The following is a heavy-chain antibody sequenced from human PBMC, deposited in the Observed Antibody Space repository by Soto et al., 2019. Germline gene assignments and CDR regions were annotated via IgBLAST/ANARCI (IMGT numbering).Heavy chain of an antibody. CDR2: INYSGTT. J-gene: IGHJ6*02. CDR3: ARAASIAAPGGTNYYCGMDV. V-gene: IGHV4-39*01. D-gene: IGHD6-13*01. Sequence: SETVSLTCTLSGGSISSEFYYWAWIRQPPGKGLEWIGNINYSGTTYYNPSLKSRVTISVDASKNQFSLHLNSVTPEDTAVYYCARAASIAAPGGTNYYCGMDVWGQGTTVT. CDR1: GGSISSEFYY.